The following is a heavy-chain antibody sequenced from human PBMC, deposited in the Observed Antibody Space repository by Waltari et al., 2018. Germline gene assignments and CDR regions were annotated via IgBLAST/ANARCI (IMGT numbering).Heavy chain of an antibody. Sequence: QVQLVQSGAEVKKPGASVKVSCKASGYNFIDYYLHWVRQAPGQGLGWRGRINPKSGGKNFAQKLQDRVTMTGDTSISTAYMELTSLTSDDTAVYFCARGQYSTLYDMDVWGQGTTVTVSS. V-gene: IGHV1-2*06. CDR1: GYNFIDYY. J-gene: IGHJ6*02. CDR3: ARGQYSTLYDMDV. CDR2: INPKSGGK. D-gene: IGHD2-15*01.